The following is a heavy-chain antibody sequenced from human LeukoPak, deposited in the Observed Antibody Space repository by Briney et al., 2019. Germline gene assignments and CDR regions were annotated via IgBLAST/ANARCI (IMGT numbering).Heavy chain of an antibody. Sequence: GGSLRLSCAASGFKFSDHYIDWVRQAPGKGLEWVSVIYSGGSTYYADSVKGRFTISRDNSKNTLYLQMNSLRAEDTAVYYCARENHGPLDYWGQGTLVTVSS. CDR1: GFKFSDHY. CDR3: ARENHGPLDY. V-gene: IGHV3-53*01. CDR2: IYSGGST. J-gene: IGHJ4*02.